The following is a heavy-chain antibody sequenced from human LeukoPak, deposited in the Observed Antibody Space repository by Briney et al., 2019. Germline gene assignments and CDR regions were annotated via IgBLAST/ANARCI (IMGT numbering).Heavy chain of an antibody. J-gene: IGHJ6*03. D-gene: IGHD4-23*01. CDR3: ARGTYGGLPTSYYYYYMDV. CDR1: GYTFTGYY. Sequence: ASVKVSCKASGYTFTGYYVHWVRQAPGQGLEWMGWIYPDSGGTTYAEKFQGRVTMTRDTSISTAYLELSRLRSDDTAVYYCARGTYGGLPTSYYYYYMDVWGKGTTVTISS. V-gene: IGHV1-2*02. CDR2: IYPDSGGT.